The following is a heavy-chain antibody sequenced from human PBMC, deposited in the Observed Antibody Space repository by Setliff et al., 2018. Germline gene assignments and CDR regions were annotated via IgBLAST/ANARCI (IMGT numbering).Heavy chain of an antibody. CDR2: IFYSGDT. V-gene: IGHV4-59*02. J-gene: IGHJ4*02. CDR3: ARGGTFRYFDF. Sequence: PSETLSLTCTVSGASVRSHYWSWIRQPPGKGLEWIGFIFYSGDTKSNPSLKSRVTMSVDTSKNQFSLKLSSVTAAGTAVYYCARGGTFRYFDFWGQGAPVTVSS. CDR1: GASVRSHY. D-gene: IGHD5-12*01.